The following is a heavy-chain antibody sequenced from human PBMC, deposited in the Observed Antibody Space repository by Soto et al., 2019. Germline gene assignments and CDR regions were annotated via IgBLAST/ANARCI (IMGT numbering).Heavy chain of an antibody. J-gene: IGHJ6*02. CDR2: ISYDGSDK. Sequence: QMQLVESGGGVVQPGRYLRLSCVASGFTFDLNGLHWVRQAPGKGLEWVTVISYDGSDKYYADSLKGRVTVSRDNSKNTLYLHMDSLRTEDTAIYYCARDRGAGRENYFGMDVWGQGTTVTVSS. CDR3: ARDRGAGRENYFGMDV. D-gene: IGHD3-10*01. V-gene: IGHV3-30-3*01. CDR1: GFTFDLNG.